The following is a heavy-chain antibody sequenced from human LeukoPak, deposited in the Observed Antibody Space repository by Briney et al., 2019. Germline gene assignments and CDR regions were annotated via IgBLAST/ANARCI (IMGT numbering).Heavy chain of an antibody. CDR1: GFTFSRHW. Sequence: GGSLKLSCAGSGFTFSRHWMSWVRQAPAKGLEGVANIKEDGSEKYYLDAVKGRFTISRDNAKNSLYLQMNSLRAEDTALYYCARDPGNGRGYSGYYSDYWGQGTLVTVSS. V-gene: IGHV3-7*01. CDR2: IKEDGSEK. D-gene: IGHD5-12*01. CDR3: ARDPGNGRGYSGYYSDY. J-gene: IGHJ4*02.